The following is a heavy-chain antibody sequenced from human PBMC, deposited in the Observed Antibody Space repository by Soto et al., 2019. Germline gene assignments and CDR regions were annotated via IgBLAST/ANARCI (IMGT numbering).Heavy chain of an antibody. J-gene: IGHJ4*02. Sequence: SSETLSLTCAVYGASFSGSYWSWIRQPPGKGLEWIGEIGHRGGTVYNPSLESRVTISEDSSKNQFSLKLNSVTAADTAVYYCARHGGYYFDYWGQGAPVTVS. V-gene: IGHV4-34*01. CDR3: ARHGGYYFDY. CDR1: GASFSGSY. D-gene: IGHD3-16*01. CDR2: IGHRGGT.